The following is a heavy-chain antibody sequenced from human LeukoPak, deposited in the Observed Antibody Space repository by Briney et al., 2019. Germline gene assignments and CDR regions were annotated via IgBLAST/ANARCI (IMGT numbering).Heavy chain of an antibody. CDR1: GFTLSGYW. Sequence: GGSLRLSCAASGFTLSGYWIHWVRQAPGKGLVWVARIDPDGSLTNYADSVRGRFTISRDNAKDTLYLQMNSLRAEDTAVYYCARDSHGAHDYWGQGTLVTVSS. J-gene: IGHJ4*02. D-gene: IGHD4-17*01. CDR2: IDPDGSLT. V-gene: IGHV3-74*01. CDR3: ARDSHGAHDY.